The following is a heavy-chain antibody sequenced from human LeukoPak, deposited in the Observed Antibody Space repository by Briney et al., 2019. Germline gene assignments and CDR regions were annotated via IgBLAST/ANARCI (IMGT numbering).Heavy chain of an antibody. CDR3: ARGGTGAFDY. D-gene: IGHD2-8*02. J-gene: IGHJ4*02. CDR1: GFPFTSGFTCSDYY. CDR2: ISSTSAYT. V-gene: IGHV3-11*06. Sequence: GGSLRLSCAASGFPFTSGFTCSDYYMSWIRQAPGRGLEWASYISSTSAYTSYADSVRGRFTIYRDNANNSLFLQMNGLRAEDTAIYYCARGGTGAFDYWGQGTLVTVSS.